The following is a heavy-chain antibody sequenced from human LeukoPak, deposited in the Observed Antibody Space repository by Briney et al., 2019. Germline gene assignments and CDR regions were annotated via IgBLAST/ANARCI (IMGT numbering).Heavy chain of an antibody. D-gene: IGHD2-21*02. CDR3: ARGRGYCGGDCYMYNWFDP. V-gene: IGHV1-8*01. CDR1: GYTFTSYD. CDR2: MNPNSGNT. Sequence: GASVKVPCKASGYTFTSYDINWVRQATGQGLEWMGWMNPNSGNTGYAQKFQGRVTMTRNTSISTAYMELSSLRSEDTAVYYCARGRGYCGGDCYMYNWFDPWGQGTLVTVSS. J-gene: IGHJ5*02.